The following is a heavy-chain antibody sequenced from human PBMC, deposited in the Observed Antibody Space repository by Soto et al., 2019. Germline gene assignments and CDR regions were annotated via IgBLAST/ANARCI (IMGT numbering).Heavy chain of an antibody. V-gene: IGHV2-5*02. CDR1: VFSLSTSGVG. D-gene: IGHD4-17*01. Sequence: QITLKESGPTLVNPTQPLTLTCTFSVFSLSTSGVGVGWIRQPPGKALERLALIYWDDDKRYSPSLKSRLTIPHATSKNHVVLTKTNIDPVDTATYYHAHTGRLRYMDFWGKGTTFTVSS. CDR3: AHTGRLRYMDF. J-gene: IGHJ6*03. CDR2: IYWDDDK.